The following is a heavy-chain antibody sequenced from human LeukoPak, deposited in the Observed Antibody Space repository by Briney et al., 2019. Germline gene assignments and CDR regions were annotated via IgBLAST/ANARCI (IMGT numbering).Heavy chain of an antibody. CDR3: ARERFYRSRSRRYMDV. Sequence: HSGGSLRLSCAASGFTFSNYWMSWVRQAPGKGLEWVANIKQNGSEKYYVDSVKGRFTIYRDNAKNSLYLQMDRLRAEDTAVYYCARERFYRSRSRRYMDVWGKGTTVTVSS. CDR2: IKQNGSEK. D-gene: IGHD3-10*01. CDR1: GFTFSNYW. V-gene: IGHV3-7*01. J-gene: IGHJ6*03.